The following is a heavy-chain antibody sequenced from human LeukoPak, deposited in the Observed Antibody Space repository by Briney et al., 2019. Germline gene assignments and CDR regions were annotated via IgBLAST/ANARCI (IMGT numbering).Heavy chain of an antibody. Sequence: PSETLSLTCAVYGGSFSGYYWSWIRQPPGKGLEWIGEINHSGSTNYNPSLKSRVTISVDTSKNQFSLKLSSVTAAHTAVYYCARGRLRYYDSSGYYSRPLDVWGKGTTVTVSS. J-gene: IGHJ6*04. V-gene: IGHV4-34*01. D-gene: IGHD3-22*01. CDR3: ARGRLRYYDSSGYYSRPLDV. CDR1: GGSFSGYY. CDR2: INHSGST.